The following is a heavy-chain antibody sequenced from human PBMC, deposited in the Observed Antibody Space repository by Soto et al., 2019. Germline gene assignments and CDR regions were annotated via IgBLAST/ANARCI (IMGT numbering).Heavy chain of an antibody. V-gene: IGHV3-74*01. CDR1: GFTFSSYW. CDR2: INSDGSST. D-gene: IGHD2-21*02. J-gene: IGHJ6*02. Sequence: EVQLVESGGGLVQPGGSLRLSCAASGFTFSSYWMHWVRQAPGKGLVWVSRINSDGSSTSYADSVKGRFTISRDNAKNTLYLQMNSLRAEDTAVYYCARDCGADCYQTNYYYYYGMDVWGQGTTVTVSS. CDR3: ARDCGADCYQTNYYYYYGMDV.